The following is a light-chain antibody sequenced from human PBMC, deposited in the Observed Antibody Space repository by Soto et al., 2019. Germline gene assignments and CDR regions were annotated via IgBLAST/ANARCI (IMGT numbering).Light chain of an antibody. V-gene: IGLV2-14*01. CDR1: SSDIGTYEY. Sequence: QSVLTQPASVSGSPGQSITISCTGTSSDIGTYEYVSWYQQYPGKAPKLIIYDVDNRPSGVSIRFSGSKFGNTSSLSSSGLQPGDEADYSSNSMTTSRRRSFVFGTGTKRTVL. CDR3: NSMTTSRRRSFV. CDR2: DVD. J-gene: IGLJ1*01.